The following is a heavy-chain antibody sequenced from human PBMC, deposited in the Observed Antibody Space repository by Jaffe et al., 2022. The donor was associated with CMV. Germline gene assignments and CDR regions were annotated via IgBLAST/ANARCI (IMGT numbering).Heavy chain of an antibody. V-gene: IGHV3-21*01. CDR1: GFTFSSYS. Sequence: EVQLVESGGGLVKPGGSLRLSCAASGFTFSSYSMNWVRQAPGKGLEWVSSISSSSSYIYYADSVKGRFTISRDNAKNSLYLQMNSLRAEDTAVYYCARDFNLEAAAGFDYWGQGTLVTVSS. D-gene: IGHD6-13*01. CDR2: ISSSSSYI. CDR3: ARDFNLEAAAGFDY. J-gene: IGHJ4*02.